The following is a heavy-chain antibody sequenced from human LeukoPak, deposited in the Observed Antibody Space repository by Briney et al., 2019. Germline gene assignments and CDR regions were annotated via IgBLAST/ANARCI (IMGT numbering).Heavy chain of an antibody. V-gene: IGHV1-69*02. CDR3: ATKGYCGGDCHFDY. D-gene: IGHD2-21*02. CDR1: GGTFSSYT. J-gene: IGHJ4*02. Sequence: ASVKLSCKASGGTFSSYTISWVRQAPGQGLEWMGRIIPILGIANYAQKFQGRVTITADKSTSTAYMELSSLRSEDTAVYYCATKGYCGGDCHFDYWGQGTLVTVSS. CDR2: IIPILGIA.